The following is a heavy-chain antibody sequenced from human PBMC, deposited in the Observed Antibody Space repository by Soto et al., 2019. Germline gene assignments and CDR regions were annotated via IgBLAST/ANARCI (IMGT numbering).Heavy chain of an antibody. CDR2: INAGNGNT. V-gene: IGHV1-3*05. Sequence: QVQLVQSGAEDKKPGASVKVSCKASGYTFTGYAMHWVRQAPGQRLEWMGWINAGNGNTKYSQKFQGRVTITRDTSASTAYMELSSLRSEDTAVYYCARAVAVPADFDYWGQGTLVTVSP. J-gene: IGHJ4*02. CDR3: ARAVAVPADFDY. D-gene: IGHD6-19*01. CDR1: GYTFTGYA.